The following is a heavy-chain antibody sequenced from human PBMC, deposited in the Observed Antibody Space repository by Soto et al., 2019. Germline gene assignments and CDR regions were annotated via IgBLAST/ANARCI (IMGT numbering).Heavy chain of an antibody. Sequence: EVQLVESGGGLAQPGGSLRLSCAASGFTLSSHWMHWVRQALGKGLVWVSRINRDGSTINYDDSVRGRYTSPRDNAKNTLSLQMNSLRAEDTAVYYCARVADCTYSSNCNGRAAFDMWGQGTMVTVSS. D-gene: IGHD6-13*01. CDR1: GFTLSSHW. V-gene: IGHV3-74*01. J-gene: IGHJ3*02. CDR2: INRDGSTI. CDR3: ARVADCTYSSNCNGRAAFDM.